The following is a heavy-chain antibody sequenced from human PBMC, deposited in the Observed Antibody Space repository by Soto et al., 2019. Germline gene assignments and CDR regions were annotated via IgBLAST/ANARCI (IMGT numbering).Heavy chain of an antibody. CDR3: AKDQGGSGSSPGNY. Sequence: PAGSLRLSCAASGFTFSSYGMHWVRQAPGKGLEWVAVISYDGSNKYYADSVKGRFTISRDNSKNTLYLQMNSLRAEDTAVYYCAKDQGGSGSSPGNYWGQGTLVTVSS. V-gene: IGHV3-30*18. J-gene: IGHJ4*02. CDR2: ISYDGSNK. CDR1: GFTFSSYG. D-gene: IGHD3-10*01.